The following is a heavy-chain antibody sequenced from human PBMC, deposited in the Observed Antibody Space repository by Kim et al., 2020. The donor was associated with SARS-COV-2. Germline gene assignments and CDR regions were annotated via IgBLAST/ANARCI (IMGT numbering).Heavy chain of an antibody. J-gene: IGHJ4*02. V-gene: IGHV3-11*04. CDR1: GFTFSAYY. CDR3: AREHDSSGYYVEY. CDR2: ISSSGSTI. D-gene: IGHD3-22*01. Sequence: GGSLRLSCAASGFTFSAYYMSWIRQAPGKGLEWVLYISSSGSTIYYADSVKGRFTISRDNAKNSLYLQMNSLRAEDTAVYYCAREHDSSGYYVEYWGQGTLVTVSS.